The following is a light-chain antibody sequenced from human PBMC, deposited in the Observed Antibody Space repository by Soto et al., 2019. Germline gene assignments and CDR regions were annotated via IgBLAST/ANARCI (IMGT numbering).Light chain of an antibody. CDR3: QHGESYWT. CDR1: QSISTS. V-gene: IGKV1-5*03. CDR2: KAS. J-gene: IGKJ1*01. Sequence: DIQMTQSPSTLSASVGDRVTITCRASQSISTSLAWYQQKPGKAPKVLIYKASSLESGVPSRFSGSGSGTEFTLPIRSLQPGDFETYYCQHGESYWTLGKGTKVELK.